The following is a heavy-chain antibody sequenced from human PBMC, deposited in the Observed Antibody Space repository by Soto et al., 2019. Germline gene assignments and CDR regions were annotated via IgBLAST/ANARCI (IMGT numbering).Heavy chain of an antibody. Sequence: GGSLRLSCAASGFTFSDYYMSWIRQAPGKGLEWVSYISSSSSYTNYADSVKGRFTISRDNAKNSLYLQMNSLRAEDTAVYYCARVYDILTGFSLDYWGQGTLVTVSS. CDR3: ARVYDILTGFSLDY. V-gene: IGHV3-11*05. CDR2: ISSSSSYT. J-gene: IGHJ4*02. CDR1: GFTFSDYY. D-gene: IGHD3-9*01.